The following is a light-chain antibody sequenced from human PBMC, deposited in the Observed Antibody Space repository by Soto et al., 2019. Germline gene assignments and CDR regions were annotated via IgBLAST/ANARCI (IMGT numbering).Light chain of an antibody. CDR1: QSIDNW. CDR3: QQYNSYSPEGLT. J-gene: IGKJ4*01. Sequence: DIQMTQSPSTLSASVGDRVTITCRASQSIDNWLAWYQQKPGKAPKLLIYKTSNLESGVPSRFSGSGSGTEFTLTIRSLQPDDSATYYCQQYNSYSPEGLTFGGGTKVDIK. CDR2: KTS. V-gene: IGKV1-5*03.